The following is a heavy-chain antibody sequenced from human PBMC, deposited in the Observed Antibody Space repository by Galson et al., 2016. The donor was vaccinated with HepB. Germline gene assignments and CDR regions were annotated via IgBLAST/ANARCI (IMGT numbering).Heavy chain of an antibody. J-gene: IGHJ4*02. V-gene: IGHV3-30*18. CDR1: GFTFSSYW. CDR2: ISYDGSSK. D-gene: IGHD6-13*01. CDR3: TKCRGYSSPGGVPGGPFDY. Sequence: SLRLSCAASGFTFSSYWMSWARQAPGKGLEWVAVISYDGSSKYYADSVKGRFTISRDSSKNTLFLQMNSLRPEDTAVYYCTKCRGYSSPGGVPGGPFDYWGQGALITVSS.